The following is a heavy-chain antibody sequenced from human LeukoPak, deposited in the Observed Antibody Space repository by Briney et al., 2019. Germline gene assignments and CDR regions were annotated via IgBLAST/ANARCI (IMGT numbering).Heavy chain of an antibody. CDR1: DTVNHYH. J-gene: IGHJ4*02. V-gene: IGHV4-4*07. CDR2: VHTTSGKT. D-gene: IGHD1-14*01. CDR3: ARELRNIGEYYFDY. Sequence: PSETLSLTCSVDTVNHYHWNWVRQSAGPGLEWIGRVHTTSGKTFANPSLWGRVTVSIDTTKNEFLLQLTSMTAADTAVYHCARELRNIGEYYFDYWGQGVPVTVSS.